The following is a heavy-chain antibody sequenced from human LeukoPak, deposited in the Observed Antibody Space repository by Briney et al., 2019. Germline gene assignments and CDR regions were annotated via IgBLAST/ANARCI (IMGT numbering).Heavy chain of an antibody. D-gene: IGHD2-21*01. CDR1: GGSISNYY. Sequence: SETLSLTCTVSGGSISNYYWSWIRQPPGKGLEWIGYIFYSGSTNYNPSLKSRVTISVDTSKNQFSLKLSSVTAADTAVYYCARGFVLWGQGTLVTVSS. CDR3: ARGFVL. CDR2: IFYSGST. V-gene: IGHV4-59*01. J-gene: IGHJ4*02.